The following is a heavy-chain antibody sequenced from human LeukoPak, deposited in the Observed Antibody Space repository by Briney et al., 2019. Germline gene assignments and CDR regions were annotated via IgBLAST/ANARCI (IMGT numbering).Heavy chain of an antibody. CDR1: GYSISSGYY. D-gene: IGHD2-2*01. Sequence: SETLSLTCAVSGYSISSGYYWGWIRQPPGKGLEWIGSIYHSGSTYYNPSLKSRVTISVDTSKNQFSLKLSSVTATDTAVYYCARMLLGYCSSTSCYGYYYYYMDVWGKGTTVTVSS. CDR2: IYHSGST. J-gene: IGHJ6*03. CDR3: ARMLLGYCSSTSCYGYYYYYMDV. V-gene: IGHV4-38-2*01.